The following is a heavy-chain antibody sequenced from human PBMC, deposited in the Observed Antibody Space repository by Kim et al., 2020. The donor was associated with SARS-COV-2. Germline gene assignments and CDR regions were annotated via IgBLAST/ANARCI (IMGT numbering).Heavy chain of an antibody. D-gene: IGHD3-22*01. CDR1: GASISSGGYH. CDR2: ISNSGRT. CDR3: ARERYDTNDGLDV. Sequence: SETLSLTCTVSGASISSGGYHWSWIRQHPGKGLEWIGDISNSGRTNYNASLQSRVTISADTSKSQFSLKLSSVTAADTAVYYCARERYDTNDGLDVWGQGTTVTVSS. J-gene: IGHJ6*02. V-gene: IGHV4-31*03.